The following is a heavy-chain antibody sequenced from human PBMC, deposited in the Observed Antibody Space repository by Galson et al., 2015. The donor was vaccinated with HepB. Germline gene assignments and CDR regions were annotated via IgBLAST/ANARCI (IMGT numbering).Heavy chain of an antibody. J-gene: IGHJ3*02. CDR3: AHGPRYYDILTGYLTNDAFDI. CDR2: IYWDDDK. V-gene: IGHV2-5*02. Sequence: PALVKPTQTLTLTCTFSGFSLSTSGVGVGWIRQPPGKALEWLALIYWDDDKRYSPSLKSRLTITKDTSKNQVVLTMTNMDPVDTATYYCAHGPRYYDILTGYLTNDAFDIWGQGTMVTVSS. D-gene: IGHD3-9*01. CDR1: GFSLSTSGVG.